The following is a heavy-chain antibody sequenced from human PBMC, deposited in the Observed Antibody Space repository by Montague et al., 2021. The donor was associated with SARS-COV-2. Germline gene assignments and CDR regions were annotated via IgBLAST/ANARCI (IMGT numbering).Heavy chain of an antibody. J-gene: IGHJ2*01. Sequence: SETRSLTCTVSGDSISSSNYYWSGIRQPPGKGLEGIGSIYYRGSTYYNPPLKSRVTISVDTSMNKFSLKLSSVTAADTAVYYCARHGGMATIVGWWFCDLWGRGTLVTVSS. D-gene: IGHD5-24*01. CDR3: ARHGGMATIVGWWFCDL. V-gene: IGHV4-39*01. CDR1: GDSISSSNYY. CDR2: IYYRGST.